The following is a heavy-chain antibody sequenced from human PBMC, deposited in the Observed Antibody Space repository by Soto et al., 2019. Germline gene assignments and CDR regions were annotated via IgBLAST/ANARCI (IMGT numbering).Heavy chain of an antibody. D-gene: IGHD2-8*01. V-gene: IGHV1-69*05. CDR3: APGPLYGSGVANY. J-gene: IGHJ4*02. CDR1: GGTFSSDV. Sequence: SVEVFCKASGGTFSSDVINWVRQAPGQGLEWMGGITPIFSTTKYAQKFQGRVPVTTDESASTVYLELRSLRSEDTAVYYCAPGPLYGSGVANYWGQGAMVTV. CDR2: ITPIFSTT.